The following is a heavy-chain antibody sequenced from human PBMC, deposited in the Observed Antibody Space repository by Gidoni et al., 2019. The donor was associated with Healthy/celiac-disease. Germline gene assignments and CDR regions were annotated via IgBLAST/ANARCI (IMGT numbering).Heavy chain of an antibody. CDR1: GFHFADYA. CDR3: AKVRSSSWYVAPVDV. D-gene: IGHD6-13*01. CDR2: ISWDGGST. J-gene: IGHJ6*02. Sequence: EVQLVESGGVVVQPGGSLTLSCAASGFHFADYAMHWVRQAPGKGLEWVSLISWDGGSTYYADSVKGRFTISRDNSKNSLYLQMNSLRAEDTALYYCAKVRSSSWYVAPVDVWGQGTTVTVSS. V-gene: IGHV3-43D*03.